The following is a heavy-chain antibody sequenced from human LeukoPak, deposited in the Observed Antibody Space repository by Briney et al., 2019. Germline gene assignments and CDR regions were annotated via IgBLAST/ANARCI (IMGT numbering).Heavy chain of an antibody. CDR1: GGSISGYY. Sequence: SETLSLTCTVSGGSISGYYWSWIRQPAGKGLEWIGRIYTSGSTNYNPSLKSRVTMSVDTSKNQFSLKLTSVTAADTALYYCAREGNIIRFLNDWGQGTLVTVSS. CDR2: IYTSGST. J-gene: IGHJ4*02. D-gene: IGHD3-3*01. V-gene: IGHV4-4*07. CDR3: AREGNIIRFLND.